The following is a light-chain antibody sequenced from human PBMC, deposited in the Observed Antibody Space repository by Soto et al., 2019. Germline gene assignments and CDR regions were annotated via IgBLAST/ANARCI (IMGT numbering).Light chain of an antibody. CDR2: DTS. J-gene: IGKJ4*01. V-gene: IGKV3-15*01. CDR1: QSVSSD. Sequence: EIVMTQSPATLSVSPGERATLSCMASQSVSSDLVWYQQKPGQAPRLLIYDTSTRATGIPARFSGSGSGTEFTLTISSLQSEDFAVYHCQQYNKWPLTFGGGTKVDIK. CDR3: QQYNKWPLT.